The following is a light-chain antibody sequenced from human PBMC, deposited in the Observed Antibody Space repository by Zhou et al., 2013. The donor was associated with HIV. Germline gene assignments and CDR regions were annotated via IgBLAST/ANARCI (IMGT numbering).Light chain of an antibody. V-gene: IGKV1-33*01. Sequence: DIQMTQSPSSLSASVGDRVTITCQASQDISNFLNWYQQKPGKAPRLLIYDASSLETGVPSRFSGSGSGTDFTLTIRSLQPEDIATYFCQQYDNLPITFGQGTRLAIK. CDR2: DAS. CDR1: QDISNF. J-gene: IGKJ5*01. CDR3: QQYDNLPIT.